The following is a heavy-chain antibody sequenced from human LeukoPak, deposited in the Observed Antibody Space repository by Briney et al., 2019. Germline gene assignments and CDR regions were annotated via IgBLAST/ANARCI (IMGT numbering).Heavy chain of an antibody. CDR3: ARDRDIVVVVATYHAFDI. D-gene: IGHD2-15*01. CDR2: ISYDGSNK. J-gene: IGHJ3*02. CDR1: GFTFSSYA. V-gene: IGHV3-30*04. Sequence: GGSLRLSCAASGFTFSSYAMHWVRQAPGEGLEWVAVISYDGSNKYYADSVKGRFTISRDNSKNTLYLQMNSLRAEDTAVYYCARDRDIVVVVATYHAFDIWGQGTMVTVSS.